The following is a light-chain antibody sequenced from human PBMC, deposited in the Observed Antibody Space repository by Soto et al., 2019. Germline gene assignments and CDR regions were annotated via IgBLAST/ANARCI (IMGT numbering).Light chain of an antibody. CDR3: SSFVAGNNYWV. CDR1: SSDVGGYDY. V-gene: IGLV2-8*01. CDR2: EVT. Sequence: QSALTQPPSASGSPGRSVTISCTGTSSDVGGYDYVSWFQQQPGKAPKLIIYEVTKRPSGVPDRFSASKSGNTASLTVSGLQAEDEADYYCSSFVAGNNYWVFGGGTKLTVL. J-gene: IGLJ3*02.